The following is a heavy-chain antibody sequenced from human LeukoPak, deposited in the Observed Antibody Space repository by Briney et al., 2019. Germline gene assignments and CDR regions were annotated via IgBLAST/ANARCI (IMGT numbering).Heavy chain of an antibody. CDR1: GYSISSGYY. Sequence: SETLSLTXTVSGYSISSGYYWGWIRQPPGKGLEWIGSIYHSGSTYYNPSLKSRVTISVDTSKNQFSLKLSSVTAADTAVYYCARPGYCSSTSCYVLAFDIWGQGTMVTVSS. CDR2: IYHSGST. D-gene: IGHD2-2*01. V-gene: IGHV4-38-2*02. CDR3: ARPGYCSSTSCYVLAFDI. J-gene: IGHJ3*02.